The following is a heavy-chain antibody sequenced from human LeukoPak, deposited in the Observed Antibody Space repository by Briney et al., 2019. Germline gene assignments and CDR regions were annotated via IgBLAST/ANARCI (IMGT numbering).Heavy chain of an antibody. CDR1: GFTFSDYY. CDR2: ISSSSSYT. V-gene: IGHV3-11*05. D-gene: IGHD4-23*01. CDR3: ARAPSGGNSRYFDY. Sequence: GGSLRLSCAASGFTFSDYYMSWIRQAPGKRLEWVSYISSSSSYTNYADSVKGRFTISRDNAKNSLYLQMNSLRAEDTAVYYCARAPSGGNSRYFDYWGQGTLVTVSS. J-gene: IGHJ4*02.